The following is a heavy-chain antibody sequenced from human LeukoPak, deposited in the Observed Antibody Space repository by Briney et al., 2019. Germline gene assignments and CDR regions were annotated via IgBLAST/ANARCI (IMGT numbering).Heavy chain of an antibody. CDR3: ARLPLNLYFYYMDV. V-gene: IGHV3-48*03. CDR2: ISSSGNTI. J-gene: IGHJ6*03. D-gene: IGHD1-7*01. Sequence: GGSLRLSCAASGFTFSSYEMNWVRQAPGKGLEWVSYISSSGNTIYYADSVKGRFTISRDNAKNSLYLQMNSLRAEDTAVYYCARLPLNLYFYYMDVWGKGTTVTVSS. CDR1: GFTFSSYE.